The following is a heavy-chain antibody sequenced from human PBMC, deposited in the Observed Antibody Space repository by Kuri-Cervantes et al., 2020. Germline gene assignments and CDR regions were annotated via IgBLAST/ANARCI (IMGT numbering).Heavy chain of an antibody. CDR3: ARWTSFSSFDY. CDR1: GFSLRTILVG. Sequence: SGPTLVKPTQTLTLTCTFSGFSLRTILVGVGWIRQPPGKALEWLALIYWDDDKRYSPPLKSRLTITKDTSITQVVLTMTNMEPVDTATYYCARWTSFSSFDYWGQGTLVTVSS. CDR2: IYWDDDK. D-gene: IGHD3/OR15-3a*01. V-gene: IGHV2-5*02. J-gene: IGHJ4*02.